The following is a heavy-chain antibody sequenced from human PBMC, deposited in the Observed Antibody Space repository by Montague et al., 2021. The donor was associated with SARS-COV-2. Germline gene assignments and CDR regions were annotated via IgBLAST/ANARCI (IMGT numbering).Heavy chain of an antibody. CDR1: GDSITTYYYF. V-gene: IGHV4-30-4*08. Sequence: TLSLTCTVSGDSITTYYYFWSWIRPVPGKGLERIGYINHSGSAYYSVSLKSRVTISIDTSKNQFSLKLISVTTADTAVYFCARKRGGYDVDYFDYWGQGALVTVSS. J-gene: IGHJ4*02. CDR2: INHSGSA. CDR3: ARKRGGYDVDYFDY. D-gene: IGHD5-12*01.